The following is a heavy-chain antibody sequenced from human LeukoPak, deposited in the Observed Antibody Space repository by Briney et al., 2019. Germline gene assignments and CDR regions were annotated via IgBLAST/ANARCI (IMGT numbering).Heavy chain of an antibody. CDR2: ITGSRSYV. CDR3: ASGFSSSLYFDY. D-gene: IGHD6-6*01. Sequence: GRCLRLSCAASGFTFSTYYMNWVREAPGKGLEWVSFITGSRSYVYYTDSVKGRFTISRDNAKNSLYLQMNSLRDEDTAVYYCASGFSSSLYFDYWGQGTLVTVS. CDR1: GFTFSTYY. J-gene: IGHJ4*02. V-gene: IGHV3-21*01.